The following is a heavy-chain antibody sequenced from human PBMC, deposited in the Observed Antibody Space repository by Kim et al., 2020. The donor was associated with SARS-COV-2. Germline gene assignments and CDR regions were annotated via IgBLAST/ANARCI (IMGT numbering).Heavy chain of an antibody. CDR3: ARGAREEAGEDSWDYDDGSGYYYVV. Sequence: SVKVSCKASGYTFSSYSMRWVRQAPGQGLEWMGGINPIFGSTSYAQKFQGRVTITADASTSTAYMELSSLRSEDTAVYYCARGAREEAGEDSWDYDDGSGYYYVVWGQGTLVTVSS. CDR2: INPIFGST. D-gene: IGHD3-22*01. J-gene: IGHJ4*02. V-gene: IGHV1-69*13. CDR1: GYTFSSYS.